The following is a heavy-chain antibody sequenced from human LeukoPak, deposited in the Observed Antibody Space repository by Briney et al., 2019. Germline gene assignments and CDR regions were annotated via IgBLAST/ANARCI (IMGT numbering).Heavy chain of an antibody. D-gene: IGHD3-16*01. V-gene: IGHV3-23*01. Sequence: PGGSLRLPCAASGFTFSSYAMSWVRQAPGKGLEWVSGISGSGGSSYYADSVRGRFTIARDNSKNTLYLQMNSLRVEDTAVYYCAKGWGSGWDYFDSWGQGTLVTVSS. CDR2: ISGSGGSS. CDR1: GFTFSSYA. J-gene: IGHJ4*02. CDR3: AKGWGSGWDYFDS.